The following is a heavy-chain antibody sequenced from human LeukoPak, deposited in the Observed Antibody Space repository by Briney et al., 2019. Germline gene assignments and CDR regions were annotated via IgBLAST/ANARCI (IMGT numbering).Heavy chain of an antibody. Sequence: SGGSLRLFCAASGFTFDDYGMSWVRQAPGKGLECFSGINWNGGSTVYADSVKGRFTISIDNAKNSLYLQMNSLRDEDTDVYYCARALYCSGGSCYSGPDYWGQGTLVTVSS. V-gene: IGHV3-20*04. CDR1: GFTFDDYG. CDR2: INWNGGST. D-gene: IGHD2-15*01. CDR3: ARALYCSGGSCYSGPDY. J-gene: IGHJ4*02.